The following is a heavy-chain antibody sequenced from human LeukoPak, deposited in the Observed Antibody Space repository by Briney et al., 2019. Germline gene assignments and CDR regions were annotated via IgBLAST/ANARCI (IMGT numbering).Heavy chain of an antibody. J-gene: IGHJ1*01. Sequence: QSGGSLRLSCAASGFTFSSYAMSWVRQAPGKGLEWVSAISGSGGSTYYADSVKGRFTISRDNSKNTLYLQMNSLRAEDTAVYYCTRPAEPFIAAAGKTRPKYFHHWGQGTLVSVSS. D-gene: IGHD6-13*01. V-gene: IGHV3-23*01. CDR1: GFTFSSYA. CDR2: ISGSGGST. CDR3: TRPAEPFIAAAGKTRPKYFHH.